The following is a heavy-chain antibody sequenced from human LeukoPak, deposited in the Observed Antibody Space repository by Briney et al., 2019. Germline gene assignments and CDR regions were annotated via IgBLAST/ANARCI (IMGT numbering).Heavy chain of an antibody. D-gene: IGHD2-2*01. V-gene: IGHV3-7*03. Sequence: PGGSLRLSCAASGFTFSSYWMSWVRQAPGKGLEWVANIKQDGSEKYYVDSVKGRFTISRDNAKNSLYLQMNSLRAEDTAVYYCARDVRYCSSTSCAINDYWGQGTLATVSS. CDR3: ARDVRYCSSTSCAINDY. CDR1: GFTFSSYW. CDR2: IKQDGSEK. J-gene: IGHJ4*02.